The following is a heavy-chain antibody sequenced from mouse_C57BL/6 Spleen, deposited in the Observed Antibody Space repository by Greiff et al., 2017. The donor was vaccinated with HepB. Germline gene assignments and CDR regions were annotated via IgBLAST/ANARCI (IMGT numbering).Heavy chain of an antibody. CDR2: ISDGGSYT. D-gene: IGHD2-5*01. CDR3: ARDTSYYSNDADY. Sequence: DVHLVESGGGLVKPGGSLKLSCAASGFTFSSYAMSWVRQTPEKRLEWVATISDGGSYTYYPDNVKGRFTISRDNAKNNLYLQMSHLKSEDTAMYYCARDTSYYSNDADYWGQGTTLTVSS. V-gene: IGHV5-4*01. J-gene: IGHJ2*01. CDR1: GFTFSSYA.